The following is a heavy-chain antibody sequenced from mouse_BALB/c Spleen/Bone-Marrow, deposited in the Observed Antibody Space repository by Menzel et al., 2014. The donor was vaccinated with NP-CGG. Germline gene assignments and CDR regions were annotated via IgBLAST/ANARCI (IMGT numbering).Heavy chain of an antibody. CDR3: ANYDYGWYFDV. CDR2: IDPANGNT. J-gene: IGHJ1*01. V-gene: IGHV14-3*02. CDR1: GFNIKDTY. Sequence: EVHLVESGAELVKPGASVKLSCTASGFNIKDTYMYWVKQRPEQGLEWIGRIDPANGNTKYDPKFQGKATITADTSSNTAYLQLSSLTSEDTAVYYCANYDYGWYFDVWGAGTTVTVSS. D-gene: IGHD2-4*01.